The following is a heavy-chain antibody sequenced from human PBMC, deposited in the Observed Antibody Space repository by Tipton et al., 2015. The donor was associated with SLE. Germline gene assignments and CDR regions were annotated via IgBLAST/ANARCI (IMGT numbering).Heavy chain of an antibody. J-gene: IGHJ4*02. Sequence: QLVQSGAEVKKPGASVRVSRKASGYTFTGFYIHWVRQAPGQGLEWMGWINPNSGGTKFAQKFQGRVTLTGDTSISTAYMELSTLRSDDTAVYYCAVAAGPFDHWGQGTLVTVSS. CDR3: AVAAGPFDH. V-gene: IGHV1-2*02. CDR2: INPNSGGT. CDR1: GYTFTGFY. D-gene: IGHD6-13*01.